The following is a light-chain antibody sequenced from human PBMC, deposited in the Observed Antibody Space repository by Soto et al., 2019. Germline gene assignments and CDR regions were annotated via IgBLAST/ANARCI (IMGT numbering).Light chain of an antibody. CDR2: GAS. CDR3: QQYDSYSYT. CDR1: QSISNW. J-gene: IGKJ2*01. V-gene: IGKV1-5*01. Sequence: DIQMTQSPSTLSASVGDRVTITCRASQSISNWLAWYQQKPGKAPKLLISGASSLESGDPSRFSGSGSGTEFTLTINSLQPDDFATYYCQQYDSYSYTFGQGTKLEIK.